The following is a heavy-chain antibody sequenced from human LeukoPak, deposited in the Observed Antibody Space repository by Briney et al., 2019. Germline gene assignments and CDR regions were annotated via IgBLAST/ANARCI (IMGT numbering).Heavy chain of an antibody. CDR3: ARDGTYYDILTGYRGSDYMDV. V-gene: IGHV1-2*02. D-gene: IGHD3-9*01. CDR1: GYTFTSYG. J-gene: IGHJ6*03. CDR2: INPNSGGT. Sequence: ASVKVSCKASGYTFTSYGISWVRQAPGQGLEWMGWINPNSGGTNYAQKFQGRVTMTRDTSISTAYMELSRLRSDDTAVYYCARDGTYYDILTGYRGSDYMDVWGKGTTVTVSS.